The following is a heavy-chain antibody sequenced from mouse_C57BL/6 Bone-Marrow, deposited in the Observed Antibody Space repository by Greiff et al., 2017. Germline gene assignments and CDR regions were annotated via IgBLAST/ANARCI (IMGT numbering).Heavy chain of an antibody. CDR2: INPYNGGT. Sequence: LVEPGASVKMSCKASGYTFTDYYMNWVKQSHGKSLEWIGVINPYNGGTSYNQKFKGKATLTVDKSSSTAYMELNSLTSEDSAVYYCARVWSLGDYWGQGTTLTVSS. V-gene: IGHV1-19*01. D-gene: IGHD2-10*02. CDR1: GYTFTDYY. CDR3: ARVWSLGDY. J-gene: IGHJ2*01.